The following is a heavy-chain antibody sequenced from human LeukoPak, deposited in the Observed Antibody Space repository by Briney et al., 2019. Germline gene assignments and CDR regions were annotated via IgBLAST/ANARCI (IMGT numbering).Heavy chain of an antibody. J-gene: IGHJ5*02. V-gene: IGHV4-59*01. CDR1: GASISSYY. D-gene: IGHD3-3*01. CDR2: ISDSGST. Sequence: SETLSLTCTVSGASISSYYWSWIRQPPGKRLEWIGYISDSGSTNYNPSLKSRVTISVDTPKSQSSLKLSSVTAADTAVYYCARGRLLEWFDNWGQGTLVSVSS. CDR3: ARGRLLEWFDN.